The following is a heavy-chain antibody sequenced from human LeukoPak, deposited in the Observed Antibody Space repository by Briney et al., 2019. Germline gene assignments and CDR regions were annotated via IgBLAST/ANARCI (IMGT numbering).Heavy chain of an antibody. V-gene: IGHV3-33*06. J-gene: IGHJ4*02. Sequence: GGSLRLSCAASGFTFSSYYMHWVRQAPGKGLEWVAVIWYDGGNKYYADSVKGRITISRDDSKNTLYLQMNSLRAEDTAVYYCAKAGQSGYSYGSFDYWGQGTLVTVSS. D-gene: IGHD5-18*01. CDR2: IWYDGGNK. CDR3: AKAGQSGYSYGSFDY. CDR1: GFTFSSYY.